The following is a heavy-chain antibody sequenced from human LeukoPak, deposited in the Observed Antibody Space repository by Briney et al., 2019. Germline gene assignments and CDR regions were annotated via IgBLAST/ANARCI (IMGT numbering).Heavy chain of an antibody. CDR3: AREDYDDSGGWYFDL. V-gene: IGHV3-23*01. J-gene: IGHJ2*01. Sequence: PGGSLRLSCAASGFTFSRHGINWVRQAPGKGLEWVSGIVPSGSISYYADSVKGRFTISRDNSKSTVSLHMNSLRAEDTALYYCAREDYDDSGGWYFDLWGRGTLVTVSS. D-gene: IGHD3-3*01. CDR1: GFTFSRHG. CDR2: IVPSGSIS.